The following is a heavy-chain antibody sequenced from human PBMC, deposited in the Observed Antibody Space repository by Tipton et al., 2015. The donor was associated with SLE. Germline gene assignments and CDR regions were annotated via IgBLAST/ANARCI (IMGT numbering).Heavy chain of an antibody. D-gene: IGHD1-14*01. CDR2: IYYSGST. CDR3: ARGNEVSLDY. CDR1: GGSVSSGSYY. J-gene: IGHJ4*02. Sequence: TLSLTCTVSGGSVSSGSYYWSWIRQPPGKGLEWIGYIYYSGSTNYNPSLKSRVTISVDTSKNQFSLKLSSVTAADTAVYYCARGNEVSLDYWGQGTLVTVSS. V-gene: IGHV4-61*01.